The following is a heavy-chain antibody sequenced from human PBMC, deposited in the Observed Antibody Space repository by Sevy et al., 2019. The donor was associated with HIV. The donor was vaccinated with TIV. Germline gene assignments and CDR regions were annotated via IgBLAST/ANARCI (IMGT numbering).Heavy chain of an antibody. CDR2: VNGDGSST. J-gene: IGHJ4*02. D-gene: IGHD6-19*01. CDR1: GFTFSSYW. Sequence: GGSLRLSCAASGFTFSSYWMHWVRQAPEKGLVWVSRVNGDGSSTTYADSVKGRFSISRDNAKNTLYLQMNSLRAEDTAVYYCARGGLGSRGWYYFDYWGQGALVTVSS. V-gene: IGHV3-74*01. CDR3: ARGGLGSRGWYYFDY.